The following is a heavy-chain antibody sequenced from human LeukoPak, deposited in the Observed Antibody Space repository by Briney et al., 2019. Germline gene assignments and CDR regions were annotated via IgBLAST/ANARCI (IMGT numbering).Heavy chain of an antibody. CDR3: ARGFANRYSGSYAGAPYNWFDP. J-gene: IGHJ5*02. Sequence: SVKVSCKASGGTFSSYAISWVRQAPGQGLEWMGGIIPIFGTANYAQKFQGRVTMTRDMSTSTVYMELSSLRSEDTAVYYCARGFANRYSGSYAGAPYNWFDPWGQGTLVTVSS. CDR2: IIPIFGTA. CDR1: GGTFSSYA. V-gene: IGHV1-69*05. D-gene: IGHD1-26*01.